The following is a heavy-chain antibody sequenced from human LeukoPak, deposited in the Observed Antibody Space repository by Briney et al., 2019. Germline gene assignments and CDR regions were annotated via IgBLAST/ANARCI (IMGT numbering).Heavy chain of an antibody. D-gene: IGHD1-26*01. CDR2: IRYDGSNK. V-gene: IGHV3-30*02. CDR3: AKDSGKYWVDYYYMDV. J-gene: IGHJ6*03. Sequence: GGSLRLSCAASGFTFSSDGMHWVHQAPGKGLEWVAFIRYDGSNKYYTDSVKGRFTISRDNSKNTLYLQMNSLRAEDTAVYYCAKDSGKYWVDYYYMDVWGKGTTVTVSS. CDR1: GFTFSSDG.